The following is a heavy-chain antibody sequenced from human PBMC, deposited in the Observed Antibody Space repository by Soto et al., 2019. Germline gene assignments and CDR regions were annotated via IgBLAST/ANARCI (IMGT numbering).Heavy chain of an antibody. CDR3: ARYCSSTSCPTYYYYYYGMDV. V-gene: IGHV1-3*01. CDR1: GYTFTSYA. Sequence: ASVKVSCKASGYTFTSYAMHWVRQAPGQRLEWMGWINAGNGNTKYSQKFQGRVTITRDTSASTAYMELSSLRSEDTAVYYCARYCSSTSCPTYYYYYYGMDVWGQGTTVTVSS. J-gene: IGHJ6*02. D-gene: IGHD2-2*01. CDR2: INAGNGNT.